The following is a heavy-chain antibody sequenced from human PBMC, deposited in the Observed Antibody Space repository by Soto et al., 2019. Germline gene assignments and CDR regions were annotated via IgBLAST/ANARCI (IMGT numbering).Heavy chain of an antibody. CDR1: EYTFTSYD. D-gene: IGHD6-13*01. Sequence: GASVKVSCKASEYTFTSYDINWVRQATGQGLEWMGWMNPNSGNTGYAQKFQGRVTMTRNTSISTAYMELSSLRFEDTAVYYCARGAGSSWYYYYYYMDVWGKGTTVTSP. CDR2: MNPNSGNT. J-gene: IGHJ6*03. CDR3: ARGAGSSWYYYYYYMDV. V-gene: IGHV1-8*01.